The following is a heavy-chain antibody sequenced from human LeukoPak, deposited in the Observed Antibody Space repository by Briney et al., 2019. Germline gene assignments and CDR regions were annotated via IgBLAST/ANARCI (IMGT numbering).Heavy chain of an antibody. V-gene: IGHV3-23*01. CDR2: ISGSGGST. Sequence: GASLRLSCAASGFTFSSYAMSWVRQAPGKGLEWVSAISGSGGSTYYADSVKGRFTISRDISKNTLYLQMNSLRAEDTAVYYCAKERENYDILTGYLDWGQGTLVTVSS. J-gene: IGHJ4*02. CDR1: GFTFSSYA. D-gene: IGHD3-9*01. CDR3: AKERENYDILTGYLD.